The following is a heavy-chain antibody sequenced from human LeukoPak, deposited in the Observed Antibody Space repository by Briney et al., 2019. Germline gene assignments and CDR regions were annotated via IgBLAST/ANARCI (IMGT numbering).Heavy chain of an antibody. D-gene: IGHD3-22*01. CDR3: AREGITMIVVAEY. J-gene: IGHJ4*02. CDR2: ISSSGSTI. V-gene: IGHV3-11*01. Sequence: GGSLRLSCAASGFTFSDYYMSWIRQAPGKGLEWVSYISSSGSTIYYADSVKGRFTISRDNAKNSLYLQMNSLRAEDTAVHYCAREGITMIVVAEYWGQGTLVTVSS. CDR1: GFTFSDYY.